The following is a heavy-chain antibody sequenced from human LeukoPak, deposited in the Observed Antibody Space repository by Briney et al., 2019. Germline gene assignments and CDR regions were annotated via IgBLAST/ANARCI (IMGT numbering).Heavy chain of an antibody. Sequence: PSETLSLTCTVSGGSISRGSYYWSWIRQPAGKGLEWIGRIFTSGSTDYNPSLKSRVAVSVDASKTQFSLKLSSVTAADTAVYYCASTLVRGVIAPFDYWGQGTLVIVSS. CDR1: GGSISRGSYY. V-gene: IGHV4-61*02. CDR3: ASTLVRGVIAPFDY. CDR2: IFTSGST. J-gene: IGHJ4*02. D-gene: IGHD3-10*01.